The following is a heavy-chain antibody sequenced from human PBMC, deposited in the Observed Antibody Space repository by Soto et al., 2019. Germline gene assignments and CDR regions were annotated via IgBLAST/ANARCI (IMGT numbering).Heavy chain of an antibody. Sequence: QVQLVQSGGEVKKPGASVKVSCKASGYTFTSNHMHWVRQAPGQGLEWMGIIYPSDGSTNYAQKFQGRVTISRDTSTGTVYMELSSLRSDDTAVYHCARDAGSGWFYFAFWGQGTLITVSS. D-gene: IGHD6-19*01. J-gene: IGHJ4*02. CDR2: IYPSDGST. CDR1: GYTFTSNH. V-gene: IGHV1-46*01. CDR3: ARDAGSGWFYFAF.